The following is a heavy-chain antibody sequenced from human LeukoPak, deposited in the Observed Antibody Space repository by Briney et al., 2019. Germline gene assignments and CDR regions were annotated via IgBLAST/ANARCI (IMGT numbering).Heavy chain of an antibody. D-gene: IGHD2-21*02. J-gene: IGHJ3*02. CDR3: ARGPPRPPVVVTANDAFDI. CDR1: GFTFSSYG. V-gene: IGHV3-33*01. Sequence: GGSLRLSCAASGFTFSSYGMHWVRQAPGKGLEWVAVIWYDGSNKYCADSVKGRFTISRDNSKNTLYLQMNSLRAEDTAVYYCARGPPRPPVVVTANDAFDIWGQGTMVTVSS. CDR2: IWYDGSNK.